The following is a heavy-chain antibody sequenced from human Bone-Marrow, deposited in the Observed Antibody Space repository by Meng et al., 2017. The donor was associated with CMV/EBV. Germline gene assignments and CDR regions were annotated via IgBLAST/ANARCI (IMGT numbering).Heavy chain of an antibody. D-gene: IGHD5-12*01. CDR1: GFTFSSYW. Sequence: GESLKISCAASGFTFSSYWMHWVRQAPGKGLVWVSRINSGGTSTSYADSVKGRFTISRDNAKNTLYLQMNSLRAEDTAVYYCARNHRSGYYARTPDAFNYWGQGTLVTVSS. V-gene: IGHV3-74*01. J-gene: IGHJ4*02. CDR3: ARNHRSGYYARTPDAFNY. CDR2: INSGGTST.